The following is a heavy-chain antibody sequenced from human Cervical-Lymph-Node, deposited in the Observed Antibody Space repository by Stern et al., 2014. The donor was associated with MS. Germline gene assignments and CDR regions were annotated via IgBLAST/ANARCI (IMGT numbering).Heavy chain of an antibody. J-gene: IGHJ4*02. D-gene: IGHD6-6*01. CDR3: ARSSSSSAWDY. V-gene: IGHV4-61*02. CDR2: IYTSGST. CDR1: GGSISSGSYY. Sequence: QVQLVESGPGLVKPSQTLSLTCTVSGGSISSGSYYWSWIRQPAGKGLEWIGRIYTSGSTHYNPSRRGRVPISLDTSKTHSSLKLSSVTAADTAVYYCARSSSSSAWDYWGQGTLVTVSS.